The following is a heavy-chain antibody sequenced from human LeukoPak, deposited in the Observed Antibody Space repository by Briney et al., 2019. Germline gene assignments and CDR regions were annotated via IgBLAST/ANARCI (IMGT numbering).Heavy chain of an antibody. D-gene: IGHD2-2*01. J-gene: IGHJ4*02. CDR1: GFTLSSHA. CDR3: AKGRYCSSTGCHYFFDN. V-gene: IGHV3-23*01. Sequence: GGSLRLSCTASGFTLSSHAMSWVRQAPGKGLDWFSAISGSGDSTYHADSVKGRFNISRDNSKNTLYLQMNSLRAEDTAVYYCAKGRYCSSTGCHYFFDNWGQGTLVTVSS. CDR2: ISGSGDST.